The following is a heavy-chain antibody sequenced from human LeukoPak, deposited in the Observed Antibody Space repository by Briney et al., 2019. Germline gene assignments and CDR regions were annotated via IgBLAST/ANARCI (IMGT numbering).Heavy chain of an antibody. J-gene: IGHJ4*02. Sequence: SETLSLTCTVSGGSISSYYWSWIRQPPGKGLEWIGYIYYSGSTNYNPSLKSRVTISVDTSKNQFSLKLSSVTAADTAVYYCARVGGDPYYYDSSGYYPYYFDYWGQGTLVTVSS. V-gene: IGHV4-59*01. CDR1: GGSISSYY. D-gene: IGHD3-22*01. CDR2: IYYSGST. CDR3: ARVGGDPYYYDSSGYYPYYFDY.